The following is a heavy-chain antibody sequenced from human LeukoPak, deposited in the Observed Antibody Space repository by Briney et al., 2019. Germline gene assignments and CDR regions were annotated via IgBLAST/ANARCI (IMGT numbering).Heavy chain of an antibody. J-gene: IGHJ4*02. CDR3: ARDRGRAAFYCSGGSCYSG. Sequence: GGSLRLSCAASGFTFSSYAMSWVRQAPGKGLEWVSAISGSGGSTYYADSVKGRFTISRDNAKNSLYLQMNSLRDEDTAVYYCARDRGRAAFYCSGGSCYSGWGQGTLVTVSS. CDR1: GFTFSSYA. V-gene: IGHV3-23*01. D-gene: IGHD2-15*01. CDR2: ISGSGGST.